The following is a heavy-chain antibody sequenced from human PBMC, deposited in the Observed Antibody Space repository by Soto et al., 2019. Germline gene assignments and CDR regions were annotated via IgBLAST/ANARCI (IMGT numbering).Heavy chain of an antibody. V-gene: IGHV1-18*04. J-gene: IGHJ6*02. Sequence: QVQLVQSGAEVKKPGASVKVSCKASGYTFTSYGISWVRQAPGQGLEWMGWISAYNGNTNYAQKLQGRVTMTTDTSTSTAYMELRSLRSDDTAVYYCAREGYCSGGSCYGGYYYYYGMDVWGQGTTVTVSS. CDR3: AREGYCSGGSCYGGYYYYYGMDV. CDR1: GYTFTSYG. CDR2: ISAYNGNT. D-gene: IGHD2-15*01.